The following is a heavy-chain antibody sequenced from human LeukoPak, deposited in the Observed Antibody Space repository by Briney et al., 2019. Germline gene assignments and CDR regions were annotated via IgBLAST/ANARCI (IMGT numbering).Heavy chain of an antibody. Sequence: PSETLSLTCTVSGGSISSSAYYWGWIRQPPGKVLEWFGSIYYSGSTYYSPALKSRATISVDTSKSQFSVKLSSVTAADTAMYYCARHHVHNGRDAGPDYWGQGRLVTVSS. CDR3: ARHHVHNGRDAGPDY. V-gene: IGHV4-39*01. CDR2: IYYSGST. CDR1: GGSISSSAYY. D-gene: IGHD2-8*01. J-gene: IGHJ4*02.